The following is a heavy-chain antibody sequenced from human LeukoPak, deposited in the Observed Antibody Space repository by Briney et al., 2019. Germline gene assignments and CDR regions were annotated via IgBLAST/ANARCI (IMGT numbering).Heavy chain of an antibody. J-gene: IGHJ4*02. CDR1: GFTFSSYA. V-gene: IGHV3-23*01. CDR3: AKIEDIVVVPAASPDY. Sequence: PGGSLRLSCAASGFTFSSYAMSWVRQAPGKGLEWVSAISGSGGSTYYADSVKGRFTISRDNSKNTLYLQMNSLRAEDTAVYYCAKIEDIVVVPAASPDYWGQGTLVTVSS. D-gene: IGHD2-2*01. CDR2: ISGSGGST.